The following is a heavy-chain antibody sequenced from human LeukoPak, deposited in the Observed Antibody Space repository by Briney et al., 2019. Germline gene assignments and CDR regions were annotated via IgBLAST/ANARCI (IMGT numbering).Heavy chain of an antibody. D-gene: IGHD5-18*01. CDR3: VRSRGYSYGYSYYFDY. CDR1: GSSFTTNW. V-gene: IGHV5-51*01. Sequence: GESLKISCKGSGSSFTTNWIGWVRQLPGKGLEWMGIIYPGDSETRFSPSFQGQVTISADKSISTAYLQWSSLKASDTAMYYCVRSRGYSYGYSYYFDYWGQGTLVTVSS. J-gene: IGHJ4*02. CDR2: IYPGDSET.